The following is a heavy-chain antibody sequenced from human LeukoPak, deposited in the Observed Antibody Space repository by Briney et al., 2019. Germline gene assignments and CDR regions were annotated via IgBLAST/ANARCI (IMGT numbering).Heavy chain of an antibody. CDR3: ARGGSGYTFDY. V-gene: IGHV1-69*05. CDR1: GGTFSSYA. CDR2: IIPIFGTA. Sequence: ASVKVSCKASGGTFSSYAISWVRQAPGQGLEWMGGIIPIFGTANYAQKFQGRVTITTDESTSTAYMELSGLRSEDTAVYYCARGGSGYTFDYWGQGTLVTVSS. D-gene: IGHD3-22*01. J-gene: IGHJ4*02.